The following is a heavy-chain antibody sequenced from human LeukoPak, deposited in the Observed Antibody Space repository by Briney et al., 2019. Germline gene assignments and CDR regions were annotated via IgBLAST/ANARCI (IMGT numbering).Heavy chain of an antibody. CDR2: MSSDGSND. J-gene: IGHJ4*02. D-gene: IGHD2-8*01. V-gene: IGHV3-30*04. CDR3: AREKYCTPTDCLHGRFYFNS. Sequence: PGGSLRFSCAASGFPFSTYSMHWVRQAPGKGLEWVAVMSSDGSNDNYANSVKGRFTISRDNSKNALYLQMNTLSAEDTAVYYCAREKYCTPTDCLHGRFYFNSWGQGTPVTVSS. CDR1: GFPFSTYS.